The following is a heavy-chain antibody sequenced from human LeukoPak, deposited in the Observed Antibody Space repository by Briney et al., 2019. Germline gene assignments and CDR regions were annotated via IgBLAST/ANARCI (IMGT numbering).Heavy chain of an antibody. V-gene: IGHV4-31*03. J-gene: IGHJ2*01. D-gene: IGHD3-22*01. CDR1: GGSISSGGYY. CDR2: IYYSGST. CDR3: ARGRRYYDSSGQAPWYFDH. Sequence: SQTLSLTCTVSGGSISSGGYYWSWIRQHPGKGLEWIGYIYYSGSTYYNPSLKSRVTISVDTSKNQFSLKLSSVTAADTAVYYCARGRRYYDSSGQAPWYFDHWGRGTLVTVSS.